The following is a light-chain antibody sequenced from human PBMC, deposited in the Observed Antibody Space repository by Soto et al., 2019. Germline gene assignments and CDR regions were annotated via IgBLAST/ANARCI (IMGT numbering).Light chain of an antibody. Sequence: DIQMTQSPSTLSASVGDRVTITCRARQTIPTSLAWYQQKPGKAPKLLIYKASSLESGVPSRFSGSGSGTEFTLTISSLQPDDFETYYCQQYDSYSLRTFGQGTRVEI. CDR2: KAS. V-gene: IGKV1-5*03. CDR1: QTIPTS. J-gene: IGKJ1*01. CDR3: QQYDSYSLRT.